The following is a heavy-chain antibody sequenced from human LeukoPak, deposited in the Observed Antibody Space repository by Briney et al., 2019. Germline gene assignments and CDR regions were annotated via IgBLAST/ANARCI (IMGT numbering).Heavy chain of an antibody. V-gene: IGHV4-4*07. CDR3: VRDVDTFFDY. CDR1: GGSISSYY. CDR2: IYSSGRT. Sequence: SETLSLTCTVSGGSISSYYWSWIRQPAGKGLEWIGRIYSSGRTNYNPSLKSQVTMSLDTSKNQFSLKLSSVTAADTGVYYCVRDVDTFFDYWGQGTLVTVSS. J-gene: IGHJ4*02. D-gene: IGHD5-18*01.